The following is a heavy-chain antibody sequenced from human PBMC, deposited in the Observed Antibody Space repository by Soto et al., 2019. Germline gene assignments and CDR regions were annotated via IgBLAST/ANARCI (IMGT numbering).Heavy chain of an antibody. J-gene: IGHJ4*02. CDR3: AKDPQAWSGPYYFDY. Sequence: GGSLRLSCAASGFTFDDYAMHWVRQAPGKGPEWVSGISWNSGNIVYADSVKGRFTISRDNAKNSLYLQMNSLRPEDTALYYCAKDPQAWSGPYYFDYWGRGTLVTVSS. CDR1: GFTFDDYA. CDR2: ISWNSGNI. V-gene: IGHV3-9*01. D-gene: IGHD3-3*01.